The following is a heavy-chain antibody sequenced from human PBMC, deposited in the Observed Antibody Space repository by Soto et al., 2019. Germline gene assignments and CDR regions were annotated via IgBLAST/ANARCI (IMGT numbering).Heavy chain of an antibody. CDR1: GGSLRSGGYY. CDR2: IYYSGST. D-gene: IGHD5-12*01. V-gene: IGHV4-31*01. CDR3: ARDPQRGYSGYFDS. Sequence: QVQLQESGPGLVKPSQTLSLSCTVPGGSLRSGGYYWSWISQHPGKGLEWIGFIYYSGSTYYNPSLESLVTIWVDTSQNQFSLKLSSVTAAVRAVYYCARDPQRGYSGYFDSWGQGTLVTVSS. J-gene: IGHJ4*02.